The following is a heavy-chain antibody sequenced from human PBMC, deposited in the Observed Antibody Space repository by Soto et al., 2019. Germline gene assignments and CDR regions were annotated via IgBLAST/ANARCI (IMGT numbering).Heavy chain of an antibody. CDR2: ISGYNGNT. V-gene: IGHV1-18*01. Sequence: QVHLVQSGAEVKKPGASVKVYCKASGYTFTSYGISWVRQAPGQGLEWMGWISGYNGNTNYAQKFQGRVTMTTDTSTSTAYMELRSLRSDDTAVYYCARERSGSYSTDAFDIWGQGTMVIVSS. J-gene: IGHJ3*02. D-gene: IGHD3-10*01. CDR3: ARERSGSYSTDAFDI. CDR1: GYTFTSYG.